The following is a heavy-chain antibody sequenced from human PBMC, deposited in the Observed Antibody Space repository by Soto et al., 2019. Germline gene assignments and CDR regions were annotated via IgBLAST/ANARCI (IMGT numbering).Heavy chain of an antibody. CDR2: INPSGGST. D-gene: IGHD6-13*01. Sequence: SVKVSCKASGYTFTTYYMHWVRQAPGQGLEWMGIINPSGGSTNYAQKFQGRVTMTRDTSTSTVYMELSSLRSEDTAVYYCARGALLRLGSWEPKFDYWGQGTLVTVSS. V-gene: IGHV1-46*01. J-gene: IGHJ4*02. CDR3: ARGALLRLGSWEPKFDY. CDR1: GYTFTTYY.